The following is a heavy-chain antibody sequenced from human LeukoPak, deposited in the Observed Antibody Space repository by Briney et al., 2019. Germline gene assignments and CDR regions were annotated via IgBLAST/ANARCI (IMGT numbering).Heavy chain of an antibody. D-gene: IGHD6-19*01. CDR3: ARRYIAVGHDYFDY. J-gene: IGHJ4*02. V-gene: IGHV4-38-2*02. Sequence: SETLSLTCTVSGGSISSYYWDWIRQPPGKGLEWIGSIYPSGSTYNNPSLKSRVTILVDTTKKQFSLKLNSVTAADTAVYCCARRYIAVGHDYFDYWGQGTLVIVSS. CDR2: IYPSGST. CDR1: GGSISSYY.